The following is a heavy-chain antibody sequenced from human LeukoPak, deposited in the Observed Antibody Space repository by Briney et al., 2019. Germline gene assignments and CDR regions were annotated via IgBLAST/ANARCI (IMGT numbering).Heavy chain of an antibody. J-gene: IGHJ4*02. CDR1: GFTFTTYT. V-gene: IGHV3-7*01. D-gene: IGHD2-8*02. CDR3: AREYWGVDY. Sequence: PGGSLRPSCAASGFTFTTYTMTWVRQAPGKGLEWVANIKEDGGERNYVDSVGGRFAISRDNAKNSVYLQMNSLRVEDTAVYYCAREYWGVDYWGQGTLVTVSS. CDR2: IKEDGGER.